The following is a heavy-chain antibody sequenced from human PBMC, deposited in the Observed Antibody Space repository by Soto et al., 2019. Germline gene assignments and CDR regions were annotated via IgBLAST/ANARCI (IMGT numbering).Heavy chain of an antibody. CDR1: GYTFTSYD. J-gene: IGHJ5*02. D-gene: IGHD2-15*01. CDR2: ISAYNGNT. V-gene: IGHV1-18*01. CDR3: AREDCSGGSCYSGIVWFDP. Sequence: ASVKVSCKASGYTFTSYDINWVRQATGQGLEWMGWISAYNGNTNYAQKLQGRVTMTTDTSTSTAYMELRSLRSDDTAVYYCAREDCSGGSCYSGIVWFDPWGQGTLVTVSS.